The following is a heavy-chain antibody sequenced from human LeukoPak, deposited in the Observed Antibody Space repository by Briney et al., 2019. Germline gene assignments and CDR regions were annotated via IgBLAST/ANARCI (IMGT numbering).Heavy chain of an antibody. CDR2: IYSGGST. D-gene: IGHD1-26*01. J-gene: IGHJ6*02. V-gene: IGHV3-53*01. Sequence: GGSLRLSCAASGFTVSSNYMSWVRQAPGKGLEWVSVIYSGGSTYYADSVKGRFTISRDNSKNTLYLQMNSLRAEDTAVYYCARAVGYYYGMDVWGQGTTVTVSS. CDR1: GFTVSSNY. CDR3: ARAVGYYYGMDV.